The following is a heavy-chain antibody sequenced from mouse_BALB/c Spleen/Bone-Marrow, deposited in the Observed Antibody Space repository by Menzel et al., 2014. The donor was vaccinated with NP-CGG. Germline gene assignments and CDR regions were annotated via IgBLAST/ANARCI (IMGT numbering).Heavy chain of an antibody. D-gene: IGHD2-3*01. CDR3: ATYDGYCFDY. CDR1: GDSITSGY. V-gene: IGHV3-8*02. CDR2: ISYSGST. J-gene: IGHJ2*01. Sequence: EVKLQESGPSLVKPSQTLSLTCSVTGDSITSGYWNWIRKFPGNKLEDMGYISYSGSTYYNPSLKSRISITRDTSKNQYSLQLNSVATEDTTTYYCATYDGYCFDYSGQGTTRTVSS.